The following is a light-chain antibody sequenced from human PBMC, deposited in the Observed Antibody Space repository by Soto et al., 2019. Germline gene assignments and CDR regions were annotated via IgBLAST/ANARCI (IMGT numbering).Light chain of an antibody. CDR3: VSFTSSTTYV. Sequence: QSALTQPASVSASPGQSITISCTGTSSDVGGSNFVSWYQQHPGTPPKLIIYDVATRPSGVSNRFSGSKSGSTASLIISRLLTEDEADYYCVSFTSSTTYVFGSGTKLTVL. J-gene: IGLJ1*01. CDR1: SSDVGGSNF. V-gene: IGLV2-14*03. CDR2: DVA.